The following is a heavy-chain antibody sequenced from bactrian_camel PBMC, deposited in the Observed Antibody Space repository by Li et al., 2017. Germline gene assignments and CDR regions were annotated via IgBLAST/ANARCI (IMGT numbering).Heavy chain of an antibody. Sequence: DVQLVESGGGSVQAGGSLRLSCAVSGYDALYLCMGWFRQPPGKGRDGVAAFDCDGETSYRDLVKGRFTVSKDNTKNILYLQTNSLKPEDTAMYYCASDGPTQEALCSYWASKRPREKSASWGQGTQVTVS. J-gene: IGHJ4*01. CDR2: FDCDGET. V-gene: IGHV3S31*01. CDR3: ASDGPTQEALCSYWASKRPREKSAS. CDR1: GYDALYLC. D-gene: IGHD1*01.